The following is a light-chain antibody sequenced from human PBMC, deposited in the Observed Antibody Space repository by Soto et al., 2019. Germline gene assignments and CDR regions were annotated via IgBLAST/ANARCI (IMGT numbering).Light chain of an antibody. V-gene: IGLV1-44*01. CDR3: AAWDDKLNGPL. J-gene: IGLJ3*02. CDR1: KSNIGRYS. CDR2: SDD. Sequence: QSVLTQPPSLSGTPGQRVTISCSGSKSNIGRYSVNWYQHFPGTAPKILIYSDDERPSGVPDRFSGSKSGTSASLAISGLQSEDEAEYYCAAWDDKLNGPLFGGGTKVTVL.